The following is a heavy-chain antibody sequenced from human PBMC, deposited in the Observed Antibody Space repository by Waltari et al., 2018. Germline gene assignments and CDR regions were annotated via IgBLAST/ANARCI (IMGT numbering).Heavy chain of an antibody. CDR3: ARGHRYSSGWYYFDY. CDR1: GGSISSSSYY. J-gene: IGHJ4*02. V-gene: IGHV4-39*07. Sequence: QLQLQESGPGLVKPSETLSLTCTVSGGSISSSSYYWGWIRQPPGKGLEWIGSIYYSGSTYYNPSLKSRVTISVDTSKNQFSLKLSSVTAADTAVYYCARGHRYSSGWYYFDYWGQGTLVTVSS. D-gene: IGHD6-19*01. CDR2: IYYSGST.